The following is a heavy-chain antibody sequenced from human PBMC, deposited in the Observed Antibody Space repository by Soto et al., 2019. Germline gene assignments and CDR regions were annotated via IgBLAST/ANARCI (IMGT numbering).Heavy chain of an antibody. CDR1: GCTFTSYG. D-gene: IGHD2-2*01. V-gene: IGHV1-18*01. J-gene: IGHJ6*02. Sequence: ASVKVSGAASGCTFTSYGMSWVRQAPGQGLEWMGWISDYKGNTNYAKTLQGRVTITTDTSTSTPYMQLRSLRSDDTAVYYCAIEIVVPAAIYYYYGMDVWGQGTTVTVSS. CDR2: ISDYKGNT. CDR3: AIEIVVPAAIYYYYGMDV.